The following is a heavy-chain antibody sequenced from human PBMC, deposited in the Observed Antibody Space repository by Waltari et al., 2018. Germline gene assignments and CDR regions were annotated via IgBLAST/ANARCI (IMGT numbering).Heavy chain of an antibody. CDR1: GGSISSSSYY. D-gene: IGHD3-3*01. V-gene: IGHV4-39*07. Sequence: QLQLQESGPGLVKPSETLSLTCTVSGGSISSSSYYWGWIRQTPGKGLEWIGSIYYSGSTAYHPSLKRRVAISVDTSKNQFSLKLSSVTAADTAVYYCARTDFWSGYGVSAMGYYYMDVWGKGTTVTISS. J-gene: IGHJ6*03. CDR3: ARTDFWSGYGVSAMGYYYMDV. CDR2: IYYSGST.